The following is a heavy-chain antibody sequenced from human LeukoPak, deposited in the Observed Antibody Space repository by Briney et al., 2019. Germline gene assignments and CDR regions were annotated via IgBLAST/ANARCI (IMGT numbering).Heavy chain of an antibody. CDR1: GFSVINAW. J-gene: IGHJ4*02. CDR3: LIFPGR. Sequence: GGSLRLSCAASGFSVINAWMSWVRQAPGQGLEWVGRIKSRADGGTTGYAAPVEGRFSISRDDSENTLYLQMNGLQIDDTALYYCLIFPGRWGQGTLVTVSS. V-gene: IGHV3-15*05. CDR2: IKSRADGGTT. D-gene: IGHD3-3*01.